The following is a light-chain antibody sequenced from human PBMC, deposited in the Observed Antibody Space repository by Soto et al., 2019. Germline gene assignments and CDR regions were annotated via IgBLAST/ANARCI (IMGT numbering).Light chain of an antibody. CDR2: ATT. Sequence: QSALTQPASVSGSPGQSITISCTGTSSDVGNYNLVSWYQHHPGKAPQLIIYATTKRPSGVSNRYSGSKSGNTASLTISGLQAEDEANYYCCSYAGSYTLLFGGGTKLTVL. CDR1: SSDVGNYNL. CDR3: CSYAGSYTLL. J-gene: IGLJ2*01. V-gene: IGLV2-23*01.